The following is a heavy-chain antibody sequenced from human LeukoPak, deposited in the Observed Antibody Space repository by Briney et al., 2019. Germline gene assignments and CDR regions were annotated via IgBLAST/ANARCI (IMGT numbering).Heavy chain of an antibody. J-gene: IGHJ5*02. D-gene: IGHD3-3*01. Sequence: PGGSLRVSCAASAFTFSNYAMSWVRQAPGKGLEWVSAISASGGSTYYADSVKGRFTISRDNSKDTLYLQMSSLRAEDTALYYCAKTRGGSGYYLTWGQGTLVTVSS. V-gene: IGHV3-23*01. CDR1: AFTFSNYA. CDR2: ISASGGST. CDR3: AKTRGGSGYYLT.